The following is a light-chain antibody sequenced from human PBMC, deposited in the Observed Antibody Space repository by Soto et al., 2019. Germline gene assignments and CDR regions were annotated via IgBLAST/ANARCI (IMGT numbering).Light chain of an antibody. CDR2: DAS. CDR3: QQRSNWPLT. J-gene: IGKJ5*01. CDR1: RSVSNY. V-gene: IGKV3-11*01. Sequence: EIVLTQSPATLSLSPGESATLSCRASRSVSNYLAWYQQKPGQAPRLLIYDASNRPTDIPAGFSGSGSGTDFTLTISRLEPEDFAVYYCQQRSNWPLTFGQGTRLEIK.